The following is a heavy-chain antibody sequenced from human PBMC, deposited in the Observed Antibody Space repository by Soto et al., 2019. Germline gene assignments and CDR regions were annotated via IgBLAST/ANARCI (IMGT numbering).Heavy chain of an antibody. CDR2: INPSGGST. Sequence: QVQLVQSGAEVKKPGASVKVSCKASGYTFTSYYMHWVRQAPGQGLEWMGIINPSGGSTSYAQKFQGRVTMTRDTSTSTVYMELSSLRSEDTAVYYCARVAYCGGDCYSGWYFDLWGRGTLVTVSS. CDR1: GYTFTSYY. CDR3: ARVAYCGGDCYSGWYFDL. J-gene: IGHJ2*01. D-gene: IGHD2-21*02. V-gene: IGHV1-46*01.